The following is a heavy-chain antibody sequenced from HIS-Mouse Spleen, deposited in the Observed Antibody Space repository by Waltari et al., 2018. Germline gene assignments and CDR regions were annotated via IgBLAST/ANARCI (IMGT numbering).Heavy chain of an antibody. J-gene: IGHJ6*02. CDR3: ARALEYSSSWYYYYYGMDV. V-gene: IGHV4-38-2*02. CDR2: SYQCGST. Sequence: QVQLQESGPGLVKPSETLSLTCTVSGYSISSGYYWGWIRQPRGKGLEWIGCSYQCGSTSSSPSLKSRGTISVDTSKNQFSLKLSSVTAADTAVYYCARALEYSSSWYYYYYGMDVWGQGTTVTVSS. D-gene: IGHD6-13*01. CDR1: GYSISSGYY.